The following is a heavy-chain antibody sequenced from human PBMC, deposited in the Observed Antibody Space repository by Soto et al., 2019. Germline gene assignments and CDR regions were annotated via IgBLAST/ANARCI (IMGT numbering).Heavy chain of an antibody. D-gene: IGHD1-26*01. Sequence: PGGSLRLSCEASGFTFGRYWMSWVRQAPGKGLEWVANIKQDGIEKYYVDSVRGRFTISRDNAKNSLYLQMNSLRAEDTAVYFCARDGPSSTIDNLYFWGQGP. V-gene: IGHV3-7*01. CDR3: ARDGPSSTIDNLYF. J-gene: IGHJ4*02. CDR2: IKQDGIEK. CDR1: GFTFGRYW.